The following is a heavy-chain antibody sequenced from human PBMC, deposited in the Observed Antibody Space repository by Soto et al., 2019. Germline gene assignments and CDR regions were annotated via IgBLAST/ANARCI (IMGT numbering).Heavy chain of an antibody. CDR2: IYHSGST. V-gene: IGHV4-31*03. CDR1: GGSISSGGYY. D-gene: IGHD6-25*01. Sequence: QVQLQESGPGLVKPSQTLSLTCTVSGGSISSGGYYWSWIRQHPGKGLEWIGYIYHSGSTYYNPSLKGRVTISVDTSKNQFSLKVSSVTAADTAVYYCAREAAGIRNWFDPWGQGTLVTVSS. CDR3: AREAAGIRNWFDP. J-gene: IGHJ5*02.